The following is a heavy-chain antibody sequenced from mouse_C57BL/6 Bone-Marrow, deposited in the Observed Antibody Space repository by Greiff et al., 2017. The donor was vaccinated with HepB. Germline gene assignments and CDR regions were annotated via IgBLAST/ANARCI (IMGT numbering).Heavy chain of an antibody. CDR2: IRNKANGYTT. D-gene: IGHD1-1*02. CDR3: ARYYGGTGYFDV. Sequence: EVHLVESGGGLVQPGGSLSLSCAASGFTFTDYYMSWVRQPPGKALEWLGFIRNKANGYTTEYSASVKGRFTISRDNSQSILYLQMNALRAEDSATYYCARYYGGTGYFDVWGTGTTVTVSS. J-gene: IGHJ1*03. CDR1: GFTFTDYY. V-gene: IGHV7-3*01.